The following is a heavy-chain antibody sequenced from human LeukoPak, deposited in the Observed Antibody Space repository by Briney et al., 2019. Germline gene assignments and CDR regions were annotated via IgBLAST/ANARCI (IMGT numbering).Heavy chain of an antibody. Sequence: ASQTLSLTCTVSGGSISSGNYYWSWIRQPAGKGLEWIGRLYTSGSTNYNPSLKSRVTISVDTSKNQFSLKLSSVTAADTAVYYCARGRRGGAARPYDYWGQGTLVTVSS. CDR1: GGSISSGNYY. V-gene: IGHV4-61*02. J-gene: IGHJ4*02. CDR3: ARGRRGGAARPYDY. D-gene: IGHD6-6*01. CDR2: LYTSGST.